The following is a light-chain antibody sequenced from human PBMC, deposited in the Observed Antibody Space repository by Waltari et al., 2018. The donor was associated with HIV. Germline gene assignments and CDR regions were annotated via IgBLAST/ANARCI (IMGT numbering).Light chain of an antibody. CDR2: MAS. CDR1: ECITHW. Sequence: DIQMTQSPSTLYASVGDRVTITCRATECITHWLALYQQKPGKAPKLLISMASNLEEGVPSRFSGSGSGTDFTLTNTSLQPDDFATYYCQQYLGNSRTFGQGTRV. J-gene: IGKJ1*01. CDR3: QQYLGNSRT. V-gene: IGKV1-5*03.